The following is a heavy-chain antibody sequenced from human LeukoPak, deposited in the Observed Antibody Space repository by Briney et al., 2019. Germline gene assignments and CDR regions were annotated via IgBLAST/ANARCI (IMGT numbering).Heavy chain of an antibody. J-gene: IGHJ3*02. CDR3: AKLVGGMATILDAFDI. CDR2: ISGSGGST. CDR1: GFTFSSYA. D-gene: IGHD5-24*01. Sequence: PGGSLRLSCAASGFTFSSYAMSWLRQAPGKGLEWVSAISGSGGSTYYADSVKGRFTISRDNSKNTLYLQMNSLRAEDTAVYYCAKLVGGMATILDAFDIWGQGTMVTVSS. V-gene: IGHV3-23*01.